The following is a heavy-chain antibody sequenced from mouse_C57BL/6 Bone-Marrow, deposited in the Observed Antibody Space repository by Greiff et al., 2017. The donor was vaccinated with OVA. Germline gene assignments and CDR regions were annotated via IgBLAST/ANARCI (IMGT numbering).Heavy chain of an antibody. J-gene: IGHJ1*03. D-gene: IGHD1-1*01. CDR1: GYSITSGYY. V-gene: IGHV3-6*01. Sequence: ESGPGLVKPSQSLSLTCSVTGYSITSGYYWNWIRQFPGNKLEWMGYISYDGSNNYNPSLKNRISIPRDTSKNQFFLKLNSVTTEDTATYYCARGVITTVVATYWYFDVWGTGTTVTVSS. CDR3: ARGVITTVVATYWYFDV. CDR2: ISYDGSN.